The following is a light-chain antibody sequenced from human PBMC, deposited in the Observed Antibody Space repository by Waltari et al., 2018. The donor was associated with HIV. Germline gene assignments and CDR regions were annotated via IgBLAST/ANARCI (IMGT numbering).Light chain of an antibody. CDR1: GGNIASYY. CDR2: EDT. Sequence: NFILTQPHSVSESPGKTVTISCTRSGGNIASYYVQWYQQRPDSAPTTVIYEDTKRPSGVPDLFSGSIDSSSNSASLTISGLQTDDEADYYCQSYYLNIVVFGGGTKLTVL. J-gene: IGLJ2*01. CDR3: QSYYLNIVV. V-gene: IGLV6-57*04.